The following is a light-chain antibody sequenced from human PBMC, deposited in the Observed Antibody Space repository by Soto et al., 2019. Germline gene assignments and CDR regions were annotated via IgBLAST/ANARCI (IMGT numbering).Light chain of an antibody. CDR1: TSNIGNNY. CDR3: AAWDDSLSAVL. CDR2: RNN. Sequence: QSVLTQPPSASGTPGQRVTISCSGSTSNIGNNYVYWYQQLPRTAPKLLIYRNNQRPSGVPDRFSGSKSGTSGSLVISGLRSEDEADYYCAAWDDSLSAVLFGGGTKVTVL. V-gene: IGLV1-47*01. J-gene: IGLJ2*01.